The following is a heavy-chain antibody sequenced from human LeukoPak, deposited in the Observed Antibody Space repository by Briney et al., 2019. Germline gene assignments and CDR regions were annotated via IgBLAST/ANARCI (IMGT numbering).Heavy chain of an antibody. CDR3: ASSVAEQWLVHYYYYGMDV. CDR1: GYTFTRYA. CDR2: INAGNGNT. J-gene: IGHJ6*04. V-gene: IGHV1-3*01. D-gene: IGHD6-19*01. Sequence: ASVKVSCKASGYTFTRYAMHWVRQSPGQRLEWMGWINAGNGNTKYSQKFQGRVTITRDTSASTAYMELSSLRSEDTAVYYCASSVAEQWLVHYYYYGMDVWGKETTVTVSS.